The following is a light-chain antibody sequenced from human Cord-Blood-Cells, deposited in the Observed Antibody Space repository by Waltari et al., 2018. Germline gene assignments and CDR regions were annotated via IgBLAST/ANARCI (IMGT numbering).Light chain of an antibody. CDR1: SSDVGSYNL. J-gene: IGLJ3*02. V-gene: IGLV2-23*02. Sequence: QSALTQPASVSGSPGQSITISYTGTSSDVGSYNLVSWYQQHPGKAPNLMIYDVSKRPSGVSSRFSCTTSGHAASLTISALHAEEEADHYCSSYAGRRTWVFGGGTKLTVL. CDR3: SSYAGRRTWV. CDR2: DVS.